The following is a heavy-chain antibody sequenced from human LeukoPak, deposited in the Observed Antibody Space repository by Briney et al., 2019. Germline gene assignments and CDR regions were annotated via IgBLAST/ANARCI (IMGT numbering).Heavy chain of an antibody. D-gene: IGHD4-11*01. CDR1: GFTFSSYA. J-gene: IGHJ4*02. V-gene: IGHV3-30-3*01. Sequence: GGSLRLSCAASGFTFSSYAMHWVRQAPGKGLEWVAVISYDGSNKYYADSVRGRFTISRDNSKNTLYLQMNGLRAGDTAVYYCARDELYTVTTEHFDYWGQGTLVTVSS. CDR2: ISYDGSNK. CDR3: ARDELYTVTTEHFDY.